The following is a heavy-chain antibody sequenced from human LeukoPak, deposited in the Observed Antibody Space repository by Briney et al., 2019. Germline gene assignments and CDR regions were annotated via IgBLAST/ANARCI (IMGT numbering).Heavy chain of an antibody. CDR1: GYTFTGYY. Sequence: SVKVSCKASGYTFTGYYMHWVRQAPGQGLEWMGWINPNSGGTNYAQKFQGRVTMTRDTSISTAYMELSRLRSDDTAVYYCARVRGYSGYDPSCYDYWGQGTLVTVSS. V-gene: IGHV1-2*02. CDR3: ARVRGYSGYDPSCYDY. D-gene: IGHD5-12*01. J-gene: IGHJ4*02. CDR2: INPNSGGT.